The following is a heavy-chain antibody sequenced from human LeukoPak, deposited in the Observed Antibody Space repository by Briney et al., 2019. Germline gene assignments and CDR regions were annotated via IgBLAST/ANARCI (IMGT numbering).Heavy chain of an antibody. Sequence: SETLSLTCTVSGYSISSGYYWGWIRQPPGKGLEWIGEINHSGSTYYNPSLKSRVTISVDTSKNQFSLKLSSVTAADTAVYYCARDGYDDYVWGSMDYWGQGTLVTVSS. CDR3: ARDGYDDYVWGSMDY. CDR1: GYSISSGYY. V-gene: IGHV4-38-2*02. CDR2: INHSGST. J-gene: IGHJ4*02. D-gene: IGHD3-16*01.